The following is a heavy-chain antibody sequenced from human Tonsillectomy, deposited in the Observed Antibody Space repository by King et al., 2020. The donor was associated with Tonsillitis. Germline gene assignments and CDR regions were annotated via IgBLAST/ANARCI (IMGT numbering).Heavy chain of an antibody. CDR3: ARFRWAPKTLDY. Sequence: VQLVESGGGLVKPGGSLRLSCAASGFTFSDYTMNWVRQAPGEGLECVSSISSSGTNIYYADSVRGRFTISRDNAKKSLYLQMNSLRAEETAVYYCARFRWAPKTLDYWGQGALVTVSS. D-gene: IGHD4-23*01. V-gene: IGHV3-21*01. J-gene: IGHJ4*02. CDR2: ISSSGTNI. CDR1: GFTFSDYT.